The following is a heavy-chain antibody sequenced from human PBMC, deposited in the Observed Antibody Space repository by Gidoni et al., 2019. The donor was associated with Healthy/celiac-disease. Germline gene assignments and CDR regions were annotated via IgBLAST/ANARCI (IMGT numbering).Heavy chain of an antibody. CDR2: IKQDGSEK. D-gene: IGHD2-21*02. CDR1: GFTFRSYW. V-gene: IGHV3-7*01. CDR3: ARGGHIVVVTTPREAHAFDI. Sequence: EVQLVESGGGLVQPGGSLRLSWAASGFTFRSYWMSWVRQAPGKGLEWVANIKQDGSEKYYVDSVKGRFTISRDNANNSLYLQMNSLRAEDTAVYYCARGGHIVVVTTPREAHAFDIWGQGTMVTVSS. J-gene: IGHJ3*02.